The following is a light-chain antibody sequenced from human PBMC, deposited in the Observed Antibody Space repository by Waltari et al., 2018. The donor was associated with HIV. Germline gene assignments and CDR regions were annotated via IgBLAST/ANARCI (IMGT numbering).Light chain of an antibody. CDR3: QRYNGYPWT. V-gene: IGKV1-5*03. Sequence: DIQMTQSPSTLSASVGDRATITCRASQTIGVWLAWYQQKPGQAPKILIYKASTLETGVPSRFSGSGSGTEFTLTIGGLQPDDFATYYCQRYNGYPWTFGQGTKVEMK. CDR1: QTIGVW. J-gene: IGKJ1*01. CDR2: KAS.